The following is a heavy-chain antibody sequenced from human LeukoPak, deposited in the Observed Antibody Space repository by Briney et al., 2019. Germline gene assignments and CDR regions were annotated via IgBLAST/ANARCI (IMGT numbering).Heavy chain of an antibody. V-gene: IGHV3-21*01. CDR2: ISSSSSYI. Sequence: PGGSLRLSCAASGFTFSSYSMNWVRQAPGKGLEWVSSISSSSSYIYYAGSVKGRFTISRDNAKNSLYLQMNSLRAEDTAVYYCAKDQGSGSYYYYMDAWGKGTTVAVSS. CDR3: AKDQGSGSYYYYMDA. J-gene: IGHJ6*03. D-gene: IGHD3-22*01. CDR1: GFTFSSYS.